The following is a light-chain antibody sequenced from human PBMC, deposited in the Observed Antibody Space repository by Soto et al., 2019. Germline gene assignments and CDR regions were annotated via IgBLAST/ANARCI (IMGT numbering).Light chain of an antibody. Sequence: QSVLTQPPPVSGSPGQSVALSCPGNSSDVGSYNRVSWYQQPPGTAPKLMIYDVSDRPSGVPGRFSGSKSGNTASLTISGLQAEDEADYYCSSYTSSSTYVFGTGTKVTVL. J-gene: IGLJ1*01. CDR3: SSYTSSSTYV. V-gene: IGLV2-18*02. CDR2: DVS. CDR1: SSDVGSYNR.